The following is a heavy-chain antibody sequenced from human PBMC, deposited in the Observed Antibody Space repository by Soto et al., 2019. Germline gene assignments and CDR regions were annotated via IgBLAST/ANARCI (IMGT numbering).Heavy chain of an antibody. CDR3: ARGRRDILTGYYEMQKTFDY. CDR2: INHSGST. CDR1: GGSFSGYY. J-gene: IGHJ4*02. D-gene: IGHD3-9*01. V-gene: IGHV4-34*01. Sequence: KASETLYLTCAVYGGSFSGYYWSWIRQPPGKGLEWIGEINHSGSTNYNPSLKSRVTISVDTSKNQFSLKLSSVTAADTAVYYCARGRRDILTGYYEMQKTFDYWGQGTLVTVSS.